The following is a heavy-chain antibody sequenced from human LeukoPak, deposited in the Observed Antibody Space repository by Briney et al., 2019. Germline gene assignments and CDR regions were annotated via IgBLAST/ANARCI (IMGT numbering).Heavy chain of an antibody. CDR1: GGTFSSYA. D-gene: IGHD5-24*01. J-gene: IGHJ6*03. Sequence: SVNVSCKASGGTFSSYAISWVRQAPGQGRDWMGGIIPIFGTANYAQKFQGRVTITTAEYTSTASMELSSPRSEDTAVYSCARGATAGYYYSYMDVWGKGPRVTVPS. CDR2: IIPIFGTA. CDR3: ARGATAGYYYSYMDV. V-gene: IGHV1-69*05.